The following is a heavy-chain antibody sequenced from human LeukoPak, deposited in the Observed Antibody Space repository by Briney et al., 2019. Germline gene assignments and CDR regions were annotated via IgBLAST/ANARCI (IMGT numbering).Heavy chain of an antibody. CDR2: IRHDGSIK. V-gene: IGHV3-30*02. Sequence: GGSLRLSSAASGFIFSTYGMYWVRQAPGKGLEWVAFIRHDGSIKNYADSMKGRSTISRDNSKNTLYLQMNSLRAEDTAVYYCAKDSLADIDYWGQGTLVTVSS. CDR3: AKDSLADIDY. J-gene: IGHJ4*02. D-gene: IGHD3-16*01. CDR1: GFIFSTYG.